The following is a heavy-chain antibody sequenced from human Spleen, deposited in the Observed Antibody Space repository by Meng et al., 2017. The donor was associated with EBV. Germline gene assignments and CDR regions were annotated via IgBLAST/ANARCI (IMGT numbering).Heavy chain of an antibody. J-gene: IGHJ4*02. V-gene: IGHV1-69*17. CDR2: ITPVFGIA. D-gene: IGHD5-12*01. Sequence: GPAGGAVKKPGSLVMASSTVCGNSINNYGIRWVRQAPGRGLVWMREITPVFGIANYAEKFQGRVTITADTSTRTAYMDLSSLTFDDTAVYYCVRELWLRIGKSVWGRGTLVTVSS. CDR3: VRELWLRIGKSV. CDR1: GNSINNYG.